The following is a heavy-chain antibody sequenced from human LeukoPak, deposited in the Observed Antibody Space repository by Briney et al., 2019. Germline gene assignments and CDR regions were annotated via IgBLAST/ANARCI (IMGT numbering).Heavy chain of an antibody. D-gene: IGHD6-19*01. J-gene: IGHJ5*02. Sequence: SVKVSCKASGGTFSSYAISWVRQAPGQGPEWMGRIIPIFGTANYAQKFQGRVTITTGESTSTAYMELSSLRSEDTAVYYCARDLKGSGWEGAFDPWGQGTLVTVSS. V-gene: IGHV1-69*05. CDR1: GGTFSSYA. CDR3: ARDLKGSGWEGAFDP. CDR2: IIPIFGTA.